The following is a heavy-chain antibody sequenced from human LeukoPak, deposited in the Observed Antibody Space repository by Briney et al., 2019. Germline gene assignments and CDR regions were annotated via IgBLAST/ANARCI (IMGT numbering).Heavy chain of an antibody. D-gene: IGHD3-22*01. CDR3: ARGSVGYYDSSGYYL. CDR1: GGSFSGYY. Sequence: SETLSLTCAVYGGSFSGYYWSWIRQPPGKGLEWIGEINHSGSTNYNPSLKSRVTISVDTSKNQFPLKLSSVTAADTAVYYCARGSVGYYDSSGYYLWGQGTLVTVSS. V-gene: IGHV4-34*01. J-gene: IGHJ5*02. CDR2: INHSGST.